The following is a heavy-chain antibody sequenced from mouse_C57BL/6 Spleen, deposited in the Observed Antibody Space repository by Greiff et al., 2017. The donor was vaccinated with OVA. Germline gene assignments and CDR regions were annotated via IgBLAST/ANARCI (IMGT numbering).Heavy chain of an antibody. D-gene: IGHD2-4*01. CDR1: GYTFTSYW. CDR3: ARSGNDYDDYAMDY. J-gene: IGHJ4*01. Sequence: QVQLQQPGAELVMPGASVKLSCKASGYTFTSYWMHWVKQRPGQGLEWIGEIDPSDSYTNYNQKFKGKSTLTVDKSSSTAYMQLSSLTSEDSAVYYCARSGNDYDDYAMDYWGQGTSVTVAS. CDR2: IDPSDSYT. V-gene: IGHV1-69*01.